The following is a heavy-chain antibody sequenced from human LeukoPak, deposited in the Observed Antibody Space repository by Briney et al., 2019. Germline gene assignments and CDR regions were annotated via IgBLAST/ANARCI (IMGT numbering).Heavy chain of an antibody. CDR1: GFTFSSYG. Sequence: GGSLRLSCAASGFTFSSYGMHWVRQAPGKGLEWVAVISYDGSNKYYADSVKGRFTISRDNSKNTLYLQMNSLRAEDTAVYYCAREGYYGSGSPPSLYFDYWGQGTLVTVSS. CDR3: AREGYYGSGSPPSLYFDY. CDR2: ISYDGSNK. D-gene: IGHD3-10*01. J-gene: IGHJ4*02. V-gene: IGHV3-30*03.